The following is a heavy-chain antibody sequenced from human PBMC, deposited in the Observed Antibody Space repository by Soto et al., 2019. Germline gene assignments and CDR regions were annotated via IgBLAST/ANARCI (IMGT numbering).Heavy chain of an antibody. CDR2: ITGSGENT. Sequence: EVQVLESGGGLVQPGESLRLSCAASGFAFSTYVMYWVRQAPGKGLEWISAITGSGENTNYADSVKGRFAISRDNSRNTVYLVMNSLRVDDTAVYYCAKLGVRIATGGTDYWGQGTLVTVSS. CDR3: AKLGVRIATGGTDY. V-gene: IGHV3-23*01. CDR1: GFAFSTYV. D-gene: IGHD6-13*01. J-gene: IGHJ4*02.